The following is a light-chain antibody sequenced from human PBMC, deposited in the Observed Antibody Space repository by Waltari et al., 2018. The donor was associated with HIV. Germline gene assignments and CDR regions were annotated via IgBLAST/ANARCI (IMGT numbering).Light chain of an antibody. J-gene: IGLJ3*02. CDR2: GNS. Sequence: QSVLTQPPSVSGAPGQRVTISCTGSRSNIGAGYNVPWYQQLPGTAPKLLIYGNSNRPSGVPDRFSGSKSGTSASLAITGLQAEDEADYYCQSYDSSLSGSGVFGGGTKLTVL. CDR3: QSYDSSLSGSGV. CDR1: RSNIGAGYN. V-gene: IGLV1-40*01.